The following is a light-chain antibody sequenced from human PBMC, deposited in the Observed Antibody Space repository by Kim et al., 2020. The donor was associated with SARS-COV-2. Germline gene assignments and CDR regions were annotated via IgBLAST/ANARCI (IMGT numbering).Light chain of an antibody. CDR3: ATWDDSLNGPV. CDR2: RKD. Sequence: GQRVTISCSGSGSNSGPNNVNWYQQIPGRAPKLLIYRKDEWPSGVPKRFSGSKSGTSASLAISGLQSDDEADYYCATWDDSLNGPVFGGGTQLTVL. CDR1: GSNSGPNN. J-gene: IGLJ2*01. V-gene: IGLV1-44*01.